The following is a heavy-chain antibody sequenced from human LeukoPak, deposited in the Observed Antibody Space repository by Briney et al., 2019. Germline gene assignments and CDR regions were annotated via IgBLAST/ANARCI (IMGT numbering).Heavy chain of an antibody. Sequence: GGSLRLSCAASGFTFSSYSMNWVRQAPGKGLEWVSSISSSSGYIYYADSVKGRFTISRDNAKNSLYLQMNSLRAEDTAVYYCARDSSGRFDYWGQGTLVTVSS. V-gene: IGHV3-21*01. CDR2: ISSSSGYI. CDR3: ARDSSGRFDY. D-gene: IGHD6-19*01. CDR1: GFTFSSYS. J-gene: IGHJ4*02.